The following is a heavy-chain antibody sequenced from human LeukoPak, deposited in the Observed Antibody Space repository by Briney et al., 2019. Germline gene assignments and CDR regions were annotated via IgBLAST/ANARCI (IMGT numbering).Heavy chain of an antibody. Sequence: SETLSLTCAVYGGSFSGYYWSWIRQPPGKGLEWIGEINHSGSTNYNPSLKSRVTISVETSKNQFSLKLSSVTAADTAVYYCARRGYYGSGSYYLPNNWFDPWGQGTLVTVSS. J-gene: IGHJ5*02. CDR1: GGSFSGYY. CDR3: ARRGYYGSGSYYLPNNWFDP. V-gene: IGHV4-34*01. D-gene: IGHD3-10*01. CDR2: INHSGST.